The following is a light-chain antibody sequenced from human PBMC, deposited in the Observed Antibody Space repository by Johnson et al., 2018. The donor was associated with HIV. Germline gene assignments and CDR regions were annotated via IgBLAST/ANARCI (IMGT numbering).Light chain of an antibody. J-gene: IGLJ1*01. V-gene: IGLV1-51*02. CDR1: SSNIGNNY. Sequence: QSVLTQPPSVSAAPGQKVTISCSGSSSNIGNNYISWYQQFPGTAPKLLIYENNKRPSGIPDRFSGSKSGTSATLGITGLQTGDEADYYCGTWDSSLSVPYVFGTGTKVTVL. CDR3: GTWDSSLSVPYV. CDR2: ENN.